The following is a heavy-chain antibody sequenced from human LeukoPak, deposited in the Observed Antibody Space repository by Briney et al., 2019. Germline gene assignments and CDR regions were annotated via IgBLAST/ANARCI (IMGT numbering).Heavy chain of an antibody. Sequence: SETLSLTCTVSDYSISSGYYWGWIRQPPGKGLEWIGSIYHSGSTYYNPSLKSRVTISLDTSKNQFSLKLSSVTAADTAVYYCASGQATSSSGYYYYYMGVWGKGTAVTVSS. J-gene: IGHJ6*03. D-gene: IGHD6-6*01. CDR1: DYSISSGYY. CDR3: ASGQATSSSGYYYYYMGV. CDR2: IYHSGST. V-gene: IGHV4-38-2*02.